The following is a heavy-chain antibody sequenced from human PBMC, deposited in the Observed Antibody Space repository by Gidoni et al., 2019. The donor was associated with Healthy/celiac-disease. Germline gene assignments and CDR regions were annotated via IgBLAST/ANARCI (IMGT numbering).Heavy chain of an antibody. CDR1: GFTFSSYG. D-gene: IGHD5-12*01. Sequence: GFSSLLSCAASGFTFSSYGMHWVRQAPGKGLEWVAVISYDGSNKYYADSVKGRFTISRDNSKNTLYLQMNSLRAEDTAVYYCAKDPVEMATIGIVDYWGQGTLVTVSS. CDR2: ISYDGSNK. J-gene: IGHJ4*02. V-gene: IGHV3-30*18. CDR3: AKDPVEMATIGIVDY.